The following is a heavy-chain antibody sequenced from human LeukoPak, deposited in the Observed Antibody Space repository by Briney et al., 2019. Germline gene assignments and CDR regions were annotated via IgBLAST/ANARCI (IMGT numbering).Heavy chain of an antibody. Sequence: GASVKVSCKASGSTFTSYDINWVRQATGQGLEWMDWMNPSSSNTGYAQKFQGRVSMTRDTSISTAYMELSSLRSEDTAVYYCARGPVEAVFGVSTGDWGQGTTVTVSS. D-gene: IGHD3-10*02. CDR2: MNPSSSNT. V-gene: IGHV1-8*01. CDR3: ARGPVEAVFGVSTGD. CDR1: GSTFTSYD. J-gene: IGHJ6*02.